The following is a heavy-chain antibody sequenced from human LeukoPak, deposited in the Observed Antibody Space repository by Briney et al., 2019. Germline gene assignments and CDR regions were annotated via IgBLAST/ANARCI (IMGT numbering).Heavy chain of an antibody. CDR3: ARAYYYYYGMDV. Sequence: PSETLSLTCTVSGGSISSYYWSWIRQPPGKGLEWIGYTYYSGSTNYNPSLKSRVTISVDTSKNQFSLKLSSVTAADTAVYYCARAYYYYYGMDVWGQGTTVTVSS. V-gene: IGHV4-59*01. CDR1: GGSISSYY. CDR2: TYYSGST. J-gene: IGHJ6*02.